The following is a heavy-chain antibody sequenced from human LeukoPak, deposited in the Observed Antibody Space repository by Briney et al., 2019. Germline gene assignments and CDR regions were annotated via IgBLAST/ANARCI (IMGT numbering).Heavy chain of an antibody. D-gene: IGHD3-16*01. V-gene: IGHV3-21*06. Sequence: GGSLRLSCAASGFNFRGYNMNWVRQAPGKGLEWVSSMSTSSTYIYYADSIKGRFTISRDDARSLLYLQMDSLRAEDTAVYYCVRDFAFGFCNTTTCRYPFDSWGQGTLVTVYS. CDR2: MSTSSTYI. CDR3: VRDFAFGFCNTTTCRYPFDS. J-gene: IGHJ4*02. CDR1: GFNFRGYN.